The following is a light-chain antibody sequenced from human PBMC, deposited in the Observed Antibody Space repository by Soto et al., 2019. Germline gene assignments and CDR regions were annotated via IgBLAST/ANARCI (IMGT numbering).Light chain of an antibody. J-gene: IGKJ4*01. Sequence: EIVLTQSPGTLSLSPGEXXXXXXXASQXVSSXXXAWYQQKPGQAPRLLIYGASSRATGIPDRFSGSGSGTDFTLTISRLEPEDFAVYYXQQYGSSPPFTFGGGTKVEIK. V-gene: IGKV3-20*01. CDR1: QXVSSXX. CDR3: QQYGSSPPFT. CDR2: GAS.